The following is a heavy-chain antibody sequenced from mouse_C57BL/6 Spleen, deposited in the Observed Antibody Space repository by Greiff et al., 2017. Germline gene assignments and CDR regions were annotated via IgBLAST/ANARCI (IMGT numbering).Heavy chain of an antibody. CDR1: GFTFSDYY. V-gene: IGHV5-12*01. CDR2: ISNGGGST. CDR3: ARRITTAPWYFDV. D-gene: IGHD1-1*01. J-gene: IGHJ1*03. Sequence: EVQLVESGGGLVQPGGSLKLSCAASGFTFSDYYMYWVRQTPEKRLEWVAYISNGGGSTYYPDTVKGRFTISRDNAKNTLYLQMSRLKAEDTAMYYCARRITTAPWYFDVWGTGTTVTVSS.